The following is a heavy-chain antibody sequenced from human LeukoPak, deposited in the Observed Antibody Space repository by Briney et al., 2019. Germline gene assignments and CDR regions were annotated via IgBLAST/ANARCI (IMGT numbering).Heavy chain of an antibody. CDR1: GGTFSSYA. CDR2: IIPILGMA. Sequence: SVKVSCKASGGTFSSYAISWVRQAPGQGLEWMGRIIPILGMANYAQKFQGRVTITADKSTSTAYMELSSLRSEDTAVYYCASRPSSSSSNWFDPWGQGTLVTVSS. J-gene: IGHJ5*02. V-gene: IGHV1-69*04. CDR3: ASRPSSSSSNWFDP. D-gene: IGHD6-6*01.